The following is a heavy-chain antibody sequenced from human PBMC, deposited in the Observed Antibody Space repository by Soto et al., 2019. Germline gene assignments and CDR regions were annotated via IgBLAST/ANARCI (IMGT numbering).Heavy chain of an antibody. V-gene: IGHV4-34*12. D-gene: IGHD3-22*01. J-gene: IGHJ4*02. CDR2: IIHGGST. CDR3: ARPHYDSNTFHYYFHY. Sequence: SETLSLTCAVYGGSFSGYYWSWIRQPPGKGLEWIGEIIHGGSTNYSPSLKSRVTISVDTSKNQLSLELSSVTAADTAVYYCARPHYDSNTFHYYFHYWGQGTLVTVS. CDR1: GGSFSGYY.